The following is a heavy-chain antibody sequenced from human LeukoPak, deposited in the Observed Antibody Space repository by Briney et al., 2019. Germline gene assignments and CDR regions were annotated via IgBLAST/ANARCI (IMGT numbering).Heavy chain of an antibody. CDR1: GGSISNYY. V-gene: IGHV4-59*01. CDR2: IYDNGNT. CDR3: ARGGGGFGYTSGWYFDN. D-gene: IGHD6-19*01. J-gene: IGHJ4*02. Sequence: SETLSLTYTVSGGSISNYYWSWIRRPPGEGLEWIGYIYDNGNTNYNPSHKSRVTISVDTSKNQFSLKLSSVTAADTAGYYCARGGGGFGYTSGWYFDNWGQGTLVTVSS.